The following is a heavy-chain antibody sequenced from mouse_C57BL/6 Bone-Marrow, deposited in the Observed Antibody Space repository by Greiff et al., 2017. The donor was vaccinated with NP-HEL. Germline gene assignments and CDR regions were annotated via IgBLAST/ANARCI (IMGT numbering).Heavy chain of an antibody. D-gene: IGHD1-1*01. J-gene: IGHJ2*01. CDR1: GFNIKDYY. CDR3: TTVPYYYGSSYCFDY. V-gene: IGHV14-1*01. CDR2: IDPEDGDT. Sequence: VQLQQSGAELVRPGASVKLSCTASGFNIKDYYMHWVKQRPEQGLEWIGRIDPEDGDTEYAPKFQGKATMTADTSSNTAYLQLSSLTSEDTAVYYCTTVPYYYGSSYCFDYWGQGTTLTVSS.